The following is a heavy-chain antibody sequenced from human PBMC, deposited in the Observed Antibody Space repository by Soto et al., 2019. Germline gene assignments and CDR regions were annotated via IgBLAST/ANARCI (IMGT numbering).Heavy chain of an antibody. V-gene: IGHV4-34*01. J-gene: IGHJ4*02. CDR2: INHSGST. CDR1: GGSFSGYS. Sequence: SETLSLTCAVYGGSFSGYSWSWIRQPPGKGLEWIGEINHSGSTNYNPSLKSRVTISVDTSKNQFSLKLNSVTAADTAVYYCARAREPIVVVPATLDYWGQGTLVTVSS. CDR3: ARAREPIVVVPATLDY. D-gene: IGHD2-15*01.